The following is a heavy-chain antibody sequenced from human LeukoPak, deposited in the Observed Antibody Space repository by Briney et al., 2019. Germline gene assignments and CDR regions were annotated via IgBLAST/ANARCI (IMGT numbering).Heavy chain of an antibody. V-gene: IGHV1-46*01. CDR1: GYTFTSYY. D-gene: IGHD2-2*01. Sequence: GASVKVSCKASGYTFTSYYIHWVRQAAGQGLDWVGIINPSGYGDSTSYAQKFQGRVIMTRDMSTNTVYMELSSLRSEDTAVYYCARGVCSGTSGYGGHNWFDPWGQGTLVTVSS. J-gene: IGHJ5*02. CDR3: ARGVCSGTSGYGGHNWFDP. CDR2: INPSGYGDST.